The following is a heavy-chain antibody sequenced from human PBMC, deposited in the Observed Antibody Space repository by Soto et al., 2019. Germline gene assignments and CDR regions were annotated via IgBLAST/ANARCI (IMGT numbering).Heavy chain of an antibody. D-gene: IGHD2-15*01. CDR3: ARAPIVVVVAAYFDY. CDR2: INHSGST. Sequence: TSETPSLTCAVYGGSFSGYYWSWIRQPPGKGLEWIGEINHSGSTNYNPSLKSRVTISVDTSKNQFSLKLSSVTAADTAVYYCARAPIVVVVAAYFDYWGQGTLVTVSS. CDR1: GGSFSGYY. J-gene: IGHJ4*02. V-gene: IGHV4-34*01.